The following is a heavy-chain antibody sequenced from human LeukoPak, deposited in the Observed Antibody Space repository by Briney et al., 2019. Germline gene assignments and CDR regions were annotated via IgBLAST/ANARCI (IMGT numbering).Heavy chain of an antibody. Sequence: ASVKVSCKASGYTFTGYYMHWVRQAPGQGLEWMGWINPNSGGTNYAQKFQGRVTMTRDTSISTAYMELSRLRSDDTAVYYCARLETGIAVADWFDPWGQGTLVTVSS. D-gene: IGHD6-19*01. CDR1: GYTFTGYY. CDR3: ARLETGIAVADWFDP. V-gene: IGHV1-2*02. CDR2: INPNSGGT. J-gene: IGHJ5*02.